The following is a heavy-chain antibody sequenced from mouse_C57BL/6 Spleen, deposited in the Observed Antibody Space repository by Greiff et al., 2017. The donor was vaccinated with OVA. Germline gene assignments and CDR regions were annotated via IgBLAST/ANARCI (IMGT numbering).Heavy chain of an antibody. Sequence: EVQRVESGGGLVQSGRSLRLSCATSGFTFSDFYMEWVRQAPGKGLEWIAASRNKANDYTTEYSASVKGRFIVSRDTSQSILYLQMNALRAEDTAIDYCARDDTGAFDYWGQGTTLTVSS. CDR3: ARDDTGAFDY. J-gene: IGHJ2*01. CDR1: GFTFSDFY. V-gene: IGHV7-1*01. CDR2: SRNKANDYTT. D-gene: IGHD4-1*01.